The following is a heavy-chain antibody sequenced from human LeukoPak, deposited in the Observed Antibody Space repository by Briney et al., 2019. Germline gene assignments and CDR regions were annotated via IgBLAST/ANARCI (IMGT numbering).Heavy chain of an antibody. CDR1: GGTFSSYA. CDR3: ARGSSKEYYYDSSGYYGAY. J-gene: IGHJ4*02. CDR2: IIPIFGTA. V-gene: IGHV1-69*13. Sequence: SLKVSCKASGGTFSSYAISWVRQAPGQGLEWMGGIIPIFGTANYAQKFQGRVTITADESTSTAYMELSSLRSEDTAVYYCARGSSKEYYYDSSGYYGAYWGQGTLVTVSS. D-gene: IGHD3-22*01.